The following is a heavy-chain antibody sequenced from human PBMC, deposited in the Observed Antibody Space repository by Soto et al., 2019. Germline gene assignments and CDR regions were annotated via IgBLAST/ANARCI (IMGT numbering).Heavy chain of an antibody. Sequence: SETLSLTCTVSGGSISSYYWSWIRQPPGKGLEWIGYIYYSGSTNYNPSLKSRVTISVDTSKNQFSLKLSSVTAADTAVYYCARGPGGYSYAKNYYYGMDVWGQGTTVTVSS. J-gene: IGHJ6*02. CDR3: ARGPGGYSYAKNYYYGMDV. CDR1: GGSISSYY. D-gene: IGHD5-18*01. CDR2: IYYSGST. V-gene: IGHV4-59*01.